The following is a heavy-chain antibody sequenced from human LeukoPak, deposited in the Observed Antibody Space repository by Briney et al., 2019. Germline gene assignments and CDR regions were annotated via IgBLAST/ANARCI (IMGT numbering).Heavy chain of an antibody. D-gene: IGHD3-9*01. CDR1: GFTFGDYA. Sequence: PGGSLRLSCTASGFTFGDYAMSWVRQAPGKGLEWVGFIRSKAYGGTTEYAASVKGRFTISRDDSKSIAYLQMNSLKTEDTAVYYCTRVQVLRYFDWLLLWGQGTLVTVSS. V-gene: IGHV3-49*04. J-gene: IGHJ4*02. CDR3: TRVQVLRYFDWLLL. CDR2: IRSKAYGGTT.